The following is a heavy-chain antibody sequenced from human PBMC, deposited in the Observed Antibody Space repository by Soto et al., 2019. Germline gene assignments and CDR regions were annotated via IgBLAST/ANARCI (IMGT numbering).Heavy chain of an antibody. Sequence: GESLKISCKGSGYSFTSYWIGWVRQMPGKGLEWMGIIYPGDSDTRCSPSFQGQVTISADKSISTAYLQWSSLKASDTAMYYCATLLAAAESHYYYYGMDVWGQGTAVTVSS. D-gene: IGHD6-13*01. CDR1: GYSFTSYW. J-gene: IGHJ6*02. CDR3: ATLLAAAESHYYYYGMDV. CDR2: IYPGDSDT. V-gene: IGHV5-51*01.